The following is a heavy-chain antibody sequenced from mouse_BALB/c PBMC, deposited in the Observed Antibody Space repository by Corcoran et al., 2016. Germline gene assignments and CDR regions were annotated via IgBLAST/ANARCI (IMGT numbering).Heavy chain of an antibody. CDR2: IDPANGNT. CDR3: AYYGNYYAMGY. D-gene: IGHD2-1*01. J-gene: IGHJ4*01. Sequence: EVQLQQSGAELVKPGASVKLSCTASGFNIKDTYMHWVKQRPEQGLEWIGRIDPANGNTKYDPKFQGKATITADTSSNTAYLQLSSLTSEDTAVYYCAYYGNYYAMGYWGQGTSVTVSS. V-gene: IGHV14-3*02. CDR1: GFNIKDTY.